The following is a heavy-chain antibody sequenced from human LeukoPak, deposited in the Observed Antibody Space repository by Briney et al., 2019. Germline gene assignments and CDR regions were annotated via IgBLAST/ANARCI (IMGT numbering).Heavy chain of an antibody. V-gene: IGHV1-18*01. Sequence: ASVKVSCKASGYTFTSYGISWVRQAPGQGLEWMGWISTYNGNTNYAQKVQGRVTMTTDTSTSTAYMELRSPRSDDTAVYYCARRSSSWDHFDYWGQGTLVTVSS. D-gene: IGHD6-13*01. CDR3: ARRSSSWDHFDY. J-gene: IGHJ4*02. CDR2: ISTYNGNT. CDR1: GYTFTSYG.